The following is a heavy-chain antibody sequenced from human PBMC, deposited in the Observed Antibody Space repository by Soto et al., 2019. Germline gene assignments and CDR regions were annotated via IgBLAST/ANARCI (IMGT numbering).Heavy chain of an antibody. D-gene: IGHD6-13*01. V-gene: IGHV1-18*04. CDR2: ISAYNGNT. Sequence: QVPLVQSGAEVKKPGASVKVSCKASGYTFTSYGISWVRQAPGQGLEWMGWISAYNGNTNYAQKLQGRVTMTTDTSTSTDYMELRSLRSDDTAVYYCARDSSSWCGAMYYYYGMDVWGQGTTVTVSS. J-gene: IGHJ6*02. CDR1: GYTFTSYG. CDR3: ARDSSSWCGAMYYYYGMDV.